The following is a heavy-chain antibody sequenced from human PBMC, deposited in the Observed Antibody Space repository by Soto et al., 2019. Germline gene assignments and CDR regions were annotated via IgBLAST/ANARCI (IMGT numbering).Heavy chain of an antibody. D-gene: IGHD3-22*01. CDR2: ISSSGSTI. J-gene: IGHJ5*02. V-gene: IGHV3-48*03. CDR3: ARDYYDSSGYYHNWFDP. Sequence: PGGSLRLSCAASGFTFSSYEMNWVRQAPGKGLEWVSYISSSGSTIYYADSVKGRFTISRDNAKNSLYLQMNSLRAEDTAVYYCARDYYDSSGYYHNWFDPWGQGTLVTVSS. CDR1: GFTFSSYE.